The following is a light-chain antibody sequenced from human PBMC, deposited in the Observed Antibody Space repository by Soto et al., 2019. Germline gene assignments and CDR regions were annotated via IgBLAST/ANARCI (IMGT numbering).Light chain of an antibody. CDR3: QHYGSSWT. CDR2: DAS. J-gene: IGKJ1*01. V-gene: IGKV3-11*01. CDR1: QTVSNF. Sequence: EIVMTQSPATLSLSPGEGATLSCRASQTVSNFLAWYQQKPGQAPRLLIYDASKRATGIPARFSGSGSGTDFILTISRLEREDFAVYYCQHYGSSWTFGQGTKVDI.